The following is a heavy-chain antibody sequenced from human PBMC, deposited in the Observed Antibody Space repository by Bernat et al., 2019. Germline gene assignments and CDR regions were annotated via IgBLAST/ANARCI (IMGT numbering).Heavy chain of an antibody. J-gene: IGHJ5*02. D-gene: IGHD6-19*01. Sequence: EVQLVESGGGLVQPGGSLRLSCAASGFTFSSYSMNWVRQAPGKGLEWVSYISSSSSTIYYADSVKGRFTISIDNAKNSLYLQMNSLRAEDTAVYYCARDQREYSSGWYSWFDPWGQGTLVTVSS. CDR3: ARDQREYSSGWYSWFDP. V-gene: IGHV3-48*01. CDR1: GFTFSSYS. CDR2: ISSSSSTI.